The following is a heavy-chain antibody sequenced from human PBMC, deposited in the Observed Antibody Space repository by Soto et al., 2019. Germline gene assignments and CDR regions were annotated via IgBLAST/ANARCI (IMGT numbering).Heavy chain of an antibody. D-gene: IGHD2-15*01. V-gene: IGHV3-74*01. CDR1: GFTFSKFW. CDR2: INSDGSDT. CDR3: ARAGGSCSGGNCTHRYFYGMDV. Sequence: EVQLVESGGGLVQPGGSLRVSCAASGFTFSKFWMHWVRQAPGMGLVWVSRINSDGSDTNYADSVKGRFTISRDNAKNTLYLQMTSLRAEDTAVYYCARAGGSCSGGNCTHRYFYGMDVWGQGTTVTVSS. J-gene: IGHJ6*02.